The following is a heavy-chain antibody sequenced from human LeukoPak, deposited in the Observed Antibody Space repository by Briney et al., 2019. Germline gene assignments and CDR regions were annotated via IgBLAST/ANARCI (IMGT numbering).Heavy chain of an antibody. J-gene: IGHJ4*02. CDR1: GGSISSTSHY. V-gene: IGHV4-39*01. D-gene: IGHD3-10*01. Sequence: PSETLSLTCTVSGGSISSTSHYWGWIRQPPGKGLEWIGSIYYSGYTYYNPSLKSRVTISVDTSKNQFSLRLSSVTAADTAVYYCATHPKSNYHPSGSESDFWGQGTLVTVSS. CDR3: ATHPKSNYHPSGSESDF. CDR2: IYYSGYT.